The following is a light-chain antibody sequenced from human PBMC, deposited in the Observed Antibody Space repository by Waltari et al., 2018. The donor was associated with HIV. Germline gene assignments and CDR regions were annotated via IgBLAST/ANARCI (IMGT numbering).Light chain of an antibody. CDR3: AAWDDRLSGWV. V-gene: IGLV1-47*01. CDR2: LSD. Sequence: QSVLTQPPSASGTPGPGVTISCSGSSSIIGSTFLYWYQQVPGTAPQLLIYLSDQRPSWVPDRFSGSKSGTSASLAISGLRSEDEADYYCAAWDDRLSGWVFGGGTKLTVL. J-gene: IGLJ3*02. CDR1: SSIIGSTF.